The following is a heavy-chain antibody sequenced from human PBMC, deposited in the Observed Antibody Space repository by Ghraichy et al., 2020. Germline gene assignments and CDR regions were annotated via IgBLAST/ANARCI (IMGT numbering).Heavy chain of an antibody. D-gene: IGHD6-19*01. J-gene: IGHJ5*02. CDR2: IHYSGST. V-gene: IGHV4-39*07. Sequence: SETLSLTCTVSGGSINRSPYYWGWIRQPPGKGLEWIGYIHYSGSTNYKPSLEGRVTMSVDMSNNQFSLRLTSVTAADTALYYCARIGGLAVAGGFNWHGPWGQGILVTVSS. CDR1: GGSINRSPYY. CDR3: ARIGGLAVAGGFNWHGP.